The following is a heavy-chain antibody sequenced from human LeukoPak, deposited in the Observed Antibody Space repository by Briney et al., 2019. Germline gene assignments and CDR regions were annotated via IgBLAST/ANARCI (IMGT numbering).Heavy chain of an antibody. CDR3: AKVPPAMIVVVIYFDY. Sequence: GGSLRLSCAASGFTFSSYGMHWVRQAPGKGLEWVAVISYDGSNKSDSVKGRFTISRDNSKNTLYLQMNSLRAEDTAVYYCAKVPPAMIVVVIYFDYWGQGTLVTVSS. V-gene: IGHV3-30*18. D-gene: IGHD3-22*01. CDR2: ISYDGSNK. CDR1: GFTFSSYG. J-gene: IGHJ4*02.